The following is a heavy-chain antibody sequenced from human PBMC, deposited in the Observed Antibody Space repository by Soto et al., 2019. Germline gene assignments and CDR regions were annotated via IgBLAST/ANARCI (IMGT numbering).Heavy chain of an antibody. D-gene: IGHD3-3*01. CDR3: VRDFGWYFRSGYMDV. CDR2: INEDSSYI. Sequence: VPLVESGGGLVKPGGSLRLSCAASGFSFISYSMNWVRQAPGKGLEWVSSINEDSSYIYYAHSLRGRFTISRDNAKDSLYLQMNSLRAEDTAVYYCVRDFGWYFRSGYMDVWGDGATVTVSS. V-gene: IGHV3-21*02. CDR1: GFSFISYS. J-gene: IGHJ6*03.